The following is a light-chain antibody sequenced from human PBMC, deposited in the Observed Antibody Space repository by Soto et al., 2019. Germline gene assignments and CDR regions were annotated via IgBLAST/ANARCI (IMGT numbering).Light chain of an antibody. Sequence: QSVLTQPPSASGSPGQSVTISCTGTKSDIGVYDFVSWHQHHPGKAPRLIIYEIVQRPSGVPDRFSGSKSGNTASLTVSGLQAADEADYFCKSYAGSNTYVFGSGT. J-gene: IGLJ1*01. V-gene: IGLV2-8*01. CDR3: KSYAGSNTYV. CDR2: EIV. CDR1: KSDIGVYDF.